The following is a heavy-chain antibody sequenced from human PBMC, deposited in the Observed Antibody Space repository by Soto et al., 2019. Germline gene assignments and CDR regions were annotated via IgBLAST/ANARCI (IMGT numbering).Heavy chain of an antibody. J-gene: IGHJ6*02. CDR3: AKAISWGEGTHYYGMDV. CDR1: GFTFSSYG. CDR2: ISYDGSNK. Sequence: QVQLVESGGGVVQPGRSLRLSCAASGFTFSSYGMHWVRQAPGKGLEWVALISYDGSNKYYADSVKGRFTISRDNSKNTLDLQMNSLRAEDTAVYYCAKAISWGEGTHYYGMDVWGQGTTVTVSS. D-gene: IGHD3-16*01. V-gene: IGHV3-30*18.